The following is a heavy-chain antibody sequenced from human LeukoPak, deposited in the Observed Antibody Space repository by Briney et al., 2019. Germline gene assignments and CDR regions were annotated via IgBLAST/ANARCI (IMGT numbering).Heavy chain of an antibody. CDR3: ARTRSRDGYNLYYFDY. Sequence: ASVKFSCKASGYTFTSYDINWVRQATGQGLEWMGWMNPNSGNTGYAQKFQGRVTMTRNTSISTAYMELSSLRSEDTAVYYCARTRSRDGYNLYYFDYWGQGTLVTVSS. D-gene: IGHD5-24*01. J-gene: IGHJ4*02. V-gene: IGHV1-8*01. CDR2: MNPNSGNT. CDR1: GYTFTSYD.